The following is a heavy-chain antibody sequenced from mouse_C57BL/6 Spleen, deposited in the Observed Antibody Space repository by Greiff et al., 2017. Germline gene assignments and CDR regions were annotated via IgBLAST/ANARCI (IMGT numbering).Heavy chain of an antibody. J-gene: IGHJ4*01. CDR2: IHPNSGST. CDR1: GYTFTSYW. V-gene: IGHV1-64*01. Sequence: QVQLQQPGAELVKPGASVKLSCKASGYTFTSYWMHWVKQRPGQGLEWIGMIHPNSGSTNYNEKFKSKATLTVDKSSSTAYMQLSSLTSEDSEVYYCSRGYYYGSSYAMDYWGQGTSVTVSS. CDR3: SRGYYYGSSYAMDY. D-gene: IGHD1-1*01.